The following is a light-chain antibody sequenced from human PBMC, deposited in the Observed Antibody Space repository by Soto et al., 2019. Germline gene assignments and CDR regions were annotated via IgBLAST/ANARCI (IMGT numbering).Light chain of an antibody. J-gene: IGKJ5*01. CDR3: RQGRV. V-gene: IGKV3-11*01. CDR2: DAS. Sequence: VLTQSPATLSVSPGEGATLSCRASQWISTNLAWYQQRPGQAPRLLIDDASNRASGIPGRFSGSGAGTDFTLTISNLEPEDFAVYFCRQGRVFGQGTRVDIK. CDR1: QWISTN.